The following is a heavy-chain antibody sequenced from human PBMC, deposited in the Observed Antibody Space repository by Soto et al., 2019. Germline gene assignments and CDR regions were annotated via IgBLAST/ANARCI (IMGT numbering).Heavy chain of an antibody. CDR2: ISYDGSNK. CDR1: GFTFSSYA. D-gene: IGHD6-13*01. V-gene: IGHV3-30-3*01. Sequence: QVQLVESGGGVVQPGRSLRLSCAASGFTFSSYAMHWVRQAPGKGLEWVAVISYDGSNKYYADSVKGRFTISRDNSKNTLYLQMNSLRAEDTAVYYCARGLALTPYSCTDRYGMDVWGQGTTVTVSS. J-gene: IGHJ6*02. CDR3: ARGLALTPYSCTDRYGMDV.